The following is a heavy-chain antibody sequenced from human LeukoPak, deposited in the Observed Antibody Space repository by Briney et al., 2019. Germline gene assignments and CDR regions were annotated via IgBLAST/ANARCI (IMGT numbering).Heavy chain of an antibody. CDR2: INPSGGST. Sequence: ASVKVSCKASGYTFTSYYMHWVRQAPGQGLEWMGIINPSGGSTSYAQKSQGRVTITADKSTSTAYMELSSLRSEDTAVYYCAKTPVGMVTLDYWGQGTLVTVSS. CDR3: AKTPVGMVTLDY. D-gene: IGHD5-24*01. V-gene: IGHV1-46*01. J-gene: IGHJ4*02. CDR1: GYTFTSYY.